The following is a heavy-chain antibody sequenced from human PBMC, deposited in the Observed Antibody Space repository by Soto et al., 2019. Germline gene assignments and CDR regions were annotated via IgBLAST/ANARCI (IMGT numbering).Heavy chain of an antibody. D-gene: IGHD2-15*01. CDR2: IYYSGST. J-gene: IGHJ5*02. CDR1: GGSISSSSYY. V-gene: IGHV4-39*02. CDR3: ARETMDIVVVVATTAYNWFDP. Sequence: SETLSLTCTVSGGSISSSSYYWGWIRQPPGKGLEWIGSIYYSGSTYYNPSLKSRVTISVDTSKNQFSPKLSSVTAADTAVYYCARETMDIVVVVATTAYNWFDPWGQGTLVTVSS.